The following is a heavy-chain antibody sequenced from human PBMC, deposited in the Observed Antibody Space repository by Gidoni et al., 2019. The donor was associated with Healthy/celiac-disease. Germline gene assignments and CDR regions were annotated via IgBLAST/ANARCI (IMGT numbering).Heavy chain of an antibody. CDR1: GGTFSSYA. CDR3: ARDRVVGATHGDFDY. D-gene: IGHD1-26*01. Sequence: QVQLVQSGAEVKKPGSSVKVSCTASGGTFSSYAIGRLRQAPGQGFEGMGGIVLSFGTANYAQKFQGRVTSTADETTSTAYMELSSLRSEDTAVYYCARDRVVGATHGDFDYWGQGTLVTVSS. V-gene: IGHV1-69*01. J-gene: IGHJ4*02. CDR2: IVLSFGTA.